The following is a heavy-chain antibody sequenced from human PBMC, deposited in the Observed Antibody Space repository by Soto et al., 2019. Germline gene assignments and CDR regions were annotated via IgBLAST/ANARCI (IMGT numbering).Heavy chain of an antibody. CDR3: ARDSKAKCGGDCYSDAFDI. CDR1: GFTFSSYS. Sequence: PGGSLRLSCAASGFTFSSYSMNWVRQAPGKGLEWVSYISSSSSTIYYADSVEGRFTISRDNAKNSLYLQMNSLRDEDTAVYYCARDSKAKCGGDCYSDAFDIWGQGTMVTVSS. CDR2: ISSSSSTI. V-gene: IGHV3-48*02. D-gene: IGHD2-21*02. J-gene: IGHJ3*02.